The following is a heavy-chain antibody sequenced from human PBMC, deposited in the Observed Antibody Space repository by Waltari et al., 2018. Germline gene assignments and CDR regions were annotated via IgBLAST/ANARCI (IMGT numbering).Heavy chain of an antibody. CDR1: GFTLGHFW. J-gene: IGHJ6*02. CDR2: LDADGART. V-gene: IGHV3-74*01. Sequence: VQMVESGGGLVPPGGSLRLACEASGFTLGHFWVYWLGQRPGKGLIYVSGLDADGARTRYADSVRGRFTISRDNAKNAVYLQMTSLRDEDTALYYCARDWRNLGMDVWGQGTTVTVSS. CDR3: ARDWRNLGMDV. D-gene: IGHD3-3*01.